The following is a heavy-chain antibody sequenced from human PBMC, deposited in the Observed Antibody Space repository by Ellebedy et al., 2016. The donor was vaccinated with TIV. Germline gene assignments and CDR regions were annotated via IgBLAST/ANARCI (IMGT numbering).Heavy chain of an antibody. J-gene: IGHJ6*02. V-gene: IGHV3-7*01. CDR3: ARDPVVPAAIPPVGGMDV. Sequence: GGSLRLXXAASGFTFSSYWMSWVRQAPGKGLEWVANIKQDGSEKYYVDSVKGRFTISRDNAKNSLYLQMNSLRAEDTAVYYCARDPVVPAAIPPVGGMDVWGQGTTVTVSS. CDR2: IKQDGSEK. D-gene: IGHD2-2*02. CDR1: GFTFSSYW.